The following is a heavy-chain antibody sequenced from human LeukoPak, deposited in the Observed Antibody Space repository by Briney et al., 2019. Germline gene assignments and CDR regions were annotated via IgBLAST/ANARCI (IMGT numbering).Heavy chain of an antibody. V-gene: IGHV5-51*01. CDR1: GYSFTNYW. D-gene: IGHD3-3*01. J-gene: IGHJ4*02. Sequence: GESLNISCKVSGYSFTNYWIGWVRQMPGKGLEWVAIIYPGDSDSRYSPSFQGQVTISVDKSISTVYLQWSSLKASDTAMYYCARTAGGYNFWSGSDYWGQGTLVTVSS. CDR2: IYPGDSDS. CDR3: ARTAGGYNFWSGSDY.